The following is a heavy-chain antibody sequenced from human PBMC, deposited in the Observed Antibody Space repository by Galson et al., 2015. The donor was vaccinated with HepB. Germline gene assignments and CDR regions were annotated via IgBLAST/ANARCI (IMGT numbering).Heavy chain of an antibody. V-gene: IGHV3-21*01. J-gene: IGHJ4*02. D-gene: IGHD3-22*01. CDR1: GFTFSSYS. CDR3: ARGRGFYDSSKERPERGDY. CDR2: ISSSSSYI. Sequence: SLRLSCAASGFTFSSYSMNWVRQAPGKGLEWVSSISSSSSYIYYADSVKGRFTISRDNAKNSLYLQMNSLRAEDTAVYYCARGRGFYDSSKERPERGDYWGQGTLVTVSS.